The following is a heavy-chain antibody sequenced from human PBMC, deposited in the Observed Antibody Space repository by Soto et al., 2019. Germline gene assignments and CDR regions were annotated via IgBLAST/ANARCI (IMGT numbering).Heavy chain of an antibody. Sequence: QVQLQESGPGLVKPSETLSLTCSVSGDSISSGTYHWSWIRQSPGKELEWIGYIYYRGGTNYNPSLKSRVTISLETSKNQFSLSLNSVTAADTGVYYCARDLRDSSAYVLWGQGILVTVSA. CDR2: IYYRGGT. V-gene: IGHV4-61*01. D-gene: IGHD3-22*01. J-gene: IGHJ4*02. CDR1: GDSISSGTYH. CDR3: ARDLRDSSAYVL.